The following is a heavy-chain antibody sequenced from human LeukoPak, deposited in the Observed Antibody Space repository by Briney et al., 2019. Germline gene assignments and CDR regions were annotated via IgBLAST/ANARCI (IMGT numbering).Heavy chain of an antibody. D-gene: IGHD2-2*01. CDR3: ARLGAQIGYCSSTSCYYFDY. CDR1: GFTFSSYS. V-gene: IGHV3-21*01. Sequence: GGSLRLSCAASGFTFSSYSMNWVRQAPGKGLEWVSSISSSSSYIYYADSVKGRFTISRDNAKNSLYLQMNSLRAEDTAVYYCARLGAQIGYCSSTSCYYFDYWGQGTLVTVSS. J-gene: IGHJ4*02. CDR2: ISSSSSYI.